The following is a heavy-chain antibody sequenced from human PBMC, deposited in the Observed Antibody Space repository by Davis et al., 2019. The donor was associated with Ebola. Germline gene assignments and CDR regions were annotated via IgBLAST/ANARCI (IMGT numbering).Heavy chain of an antibody. CDR1: GFTFSSYS. D-gene: IGHD3-22*01. V-gene: IGHV3-30*03. CDR2: ISYDGSNK. CDR3: ARARSGYYSGGDY. J-gene: IGHJ4*02. Sequence: GESLKISCAASGFTFSSYSMNWVRQAPGKGLEWVAVISYDGSNKYYADSVKGRFTISRDNSKNTLYLQMNSLRAEDTAVYYCARARSGYYSGGDYWGQGTLVTVSS.